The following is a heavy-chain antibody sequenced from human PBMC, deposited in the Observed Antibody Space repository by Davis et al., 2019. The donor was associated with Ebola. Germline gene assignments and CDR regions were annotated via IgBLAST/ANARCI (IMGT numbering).Heavy chain of an antibody. Sequence: PGGSLRLSCAASGFTFSSYGMHWVRQAPGKGLEWVAVISYDGSNKYYADSVKGRFTISRDNSKNTLYLQMDSLRAEDTAVYYCARLGSSWIPFDYWGQGTLVTVSS. D-gene: IGHD6-13*01. CDR2: ISYDGSNK. V-gene: IGHV3-30*03. J-gene: IGHJ4*02. CDR3: ARLGSSWIPFDY. CDR1: GFTFSSYG.